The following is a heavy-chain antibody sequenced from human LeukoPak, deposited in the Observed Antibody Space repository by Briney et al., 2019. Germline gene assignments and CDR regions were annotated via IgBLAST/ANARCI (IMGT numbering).Heavy chain of an antibody. CDR2: INHSGST. Sequence: SETLSLTCAVYGGSFTGYYWSWIRQPPGRGLEWIGEINHSGSTDYNPSPKSRVTISVDTSKKQFSLKLSSVTAADTAVYYCARGHVGSYVFDCDYGRDVWGEATTVTLSS. CDR3: ARGHVGSYVFDCDYGRDV. CDR1: GGSFTGYY. V-gene: IGHV4-34*01. D-gene: IGHD3-9*01. J-gene: IGHJ6*04.